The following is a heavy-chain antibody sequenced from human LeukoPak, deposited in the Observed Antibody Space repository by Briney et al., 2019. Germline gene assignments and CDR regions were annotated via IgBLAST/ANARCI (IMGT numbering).Heavy chain of an antibody. J-gene: IGHJ4*02. D-gene: IGHD3-10*01. CDR2: INHSGST. CDR1: GGPFSGYY. CDR3: AREGKKAHYYGSGSYYNRAFDY. Sequence: PSETLSLTCAIYGGPFSGYYWSWIRQPPGKGLEWIGEINHSGSTNYNPSLKSRVTISVGTSKNQFSLKLSSVTAADTAVYYCAREGKKAHYYGSGSYYNRAFDYWGQGTLVTVPS. V-gene: IGHV4-34*01.